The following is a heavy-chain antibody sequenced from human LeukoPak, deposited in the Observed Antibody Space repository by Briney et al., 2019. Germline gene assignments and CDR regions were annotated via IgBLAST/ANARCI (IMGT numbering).Heavy chain of an antibody. J-gene: IGHJ2*01. Sequence: PGGSLRLSCAASGFTFDDYAMHWVRQAPGKGLEWVSGISWNSGSIGYADSVKGRFTISRDNAKNPLYLQMNSLRAEDTALYYCAKCRDGYNWYFDLWGRGTLVTVSS. D-gene: IGHD5-24*01. CDR1: GFTFDDYA. CDR3: AKCRDGYNWYFDL. V-gene: IGHV3-9*01. CDR2: ISWNSGSI.